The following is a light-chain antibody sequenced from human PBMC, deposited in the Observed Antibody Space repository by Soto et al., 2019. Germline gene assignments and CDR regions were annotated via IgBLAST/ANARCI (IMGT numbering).Light chain of an antibody. CDR3: CSSVGGPNWV. V-gene: IGLV2-23*02. Sequence: QSALTQPASVSGSPGQSITISCTGTSSDVGGYNRVSWCQQNPGKAPTLMIYEVYKRPSGVSNRFSGSKSGITASLTISGPQAEDEADYYCCSSVGGPNWVFGGGTKVTVL. J-gene: IGLJ3*02. CDR1: SSDVGGYNR. CDR2: EVY.